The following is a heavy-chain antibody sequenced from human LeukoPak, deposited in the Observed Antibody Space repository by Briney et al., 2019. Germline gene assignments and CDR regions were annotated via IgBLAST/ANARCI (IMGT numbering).Heavy chain of an antibody. CDR2: IYYSGST. D-gene: IGHD4-17*01. J-gene: IGHJ6*03. Sequence: SETLSLTCTVSGGSISSSSYYWGWIRQPPGKGLEWIGSIYYSGSTNYNPSLKSRVTISVDTSKNQFSLKLSSVTAADTAVYYCAGGGTVTTYYYYYYMDVWGKGTTVTISS. V-gene: IGHV4-39*07. CDR3: AGGGTVTTYYYYYYMDV. CDR1: GGSISSSSYY.